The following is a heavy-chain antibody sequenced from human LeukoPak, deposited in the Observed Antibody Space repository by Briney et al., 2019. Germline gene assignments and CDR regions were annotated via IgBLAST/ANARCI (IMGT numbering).Heavy chain of an antibody. Sequence: GGSLRLSCAASGFTFSSYGMHWVRQAPGKGLEWVAVISYDGSNTYYADSVKGRFTISRDNSKNTLYLQMNSLRAEDTAVYYCARVPSSSWYGTAFDIWGQGTMVTVSS. J-gene: IGHJ3*02. CDR1: GFTFSSYG. CDR2: ISYDGSNT. CDR3: ARVPSSSWYGTAFDI. D-gene: IGHD6-13*01. V-gene: IGHV3-30*19.